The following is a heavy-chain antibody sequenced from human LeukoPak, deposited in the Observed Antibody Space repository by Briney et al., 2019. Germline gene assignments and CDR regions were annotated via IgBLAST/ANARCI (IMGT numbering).Heavy chain of an antibody. CDR1: GFTFSSYA. CDR3: ARIGYYPSDFDY. D-gene: IGHD3-22*01. Sequence: GGSLRLSCAASGFTFSSYAMHWVRQAPGKGLEWVAVISYDGSNKYYADSVKGRFTISRDNSKNTLYLQMNSLRAEDTAVYYCARIGYYPSDFDYWGQGTLGTVSP. J-gene: IGHJ4*02. CDR2: ISYDGSNK. V-gene: IGHV3-30*01.